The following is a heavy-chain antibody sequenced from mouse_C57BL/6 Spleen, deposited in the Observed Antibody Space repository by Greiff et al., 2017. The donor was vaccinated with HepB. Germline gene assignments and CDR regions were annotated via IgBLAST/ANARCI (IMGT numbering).Heavy chain of an antibody. CDR1: GFSFTSYG. CDR2: IWRGGST. J-gene: IGHJ1*03. D-gene: IGHD1-1*01. V-gene: IGHV2-5*01. CDR3: AKNGIYYGSSHWYFDV. Sequence: QVQLQQSGPGLVQPSQSLSITCTVSGFSFTSYGVHWVRQSPGKGLEWLGVIWRGGSTDYNAAFMSRLSITKDNSKSQVFFKMNSLQADDTAIYYFAKNGIYYGSSHWYFDVWGTGTTVTVSS.